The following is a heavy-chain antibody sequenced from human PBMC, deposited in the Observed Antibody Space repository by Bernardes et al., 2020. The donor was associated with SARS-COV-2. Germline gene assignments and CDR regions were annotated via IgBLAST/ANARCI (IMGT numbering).Heavy chain of an antibody. V-gene: IGHV3-74*01. Sequence: GGSLRLSCAASVFTFSSYWIHWVRQAPGKGLVWVSRFNSDGRSTIYADSVKGRFTISRDNAKNTLYLQMNSLRAEDTAVYYCARVSWNFFGPAWFGEYYNWFDPWGQGTLVTDSS. CDR1: VFTFSSYW. CDR2: FNSDGRST. D-gene: IGHD3-10*01. J-gene: IGHJ5*02. CDR3: ARVSWNFFGPAWFGEYYNWFDP.